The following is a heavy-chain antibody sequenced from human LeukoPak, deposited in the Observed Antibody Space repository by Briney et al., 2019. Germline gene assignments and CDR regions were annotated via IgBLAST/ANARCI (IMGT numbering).Heavy chain of an antibody. V-gene: IGHV3-23*01. CDR3: AKYYYTSGSSGGRVFDY. CDR2: IGSSAGDT. D-gene: IGHD3-10*01. J-gene: IGHJ4*02. CDR1: GGSISSYY. Sequence: PSETLSLTCTVSGGSISSYYWSWIRQPPGKGLEWVSTIGSSAGDTHYADSVKGRFTISRDNSKNSLYLQMNSLRAEDTAVYYCAKYYYTSGSSGGRVFDYWGQGTLVTVSS.